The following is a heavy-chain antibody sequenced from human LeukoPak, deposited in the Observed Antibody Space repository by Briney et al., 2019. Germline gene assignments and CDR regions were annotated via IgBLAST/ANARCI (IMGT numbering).Heavy chain of an antibody. D-gene: IGHD1-1*01. CDR1: GGSFSGHY. V-gene: IGHV4-34*01. Sequence: SETLSLTYSVYGGSFSGHYWTWLRQSPGKGLEGIGEITHSGSTNYNPSLKSRLTISVDTFKNQFSLKLTSVSAADTAVYHCARGRTGAGALDFWGPGTLVTASS. J-gene: IGHJ4*02. CDR3: ARGRTGAGALDF. CDR2: ITHSGST.